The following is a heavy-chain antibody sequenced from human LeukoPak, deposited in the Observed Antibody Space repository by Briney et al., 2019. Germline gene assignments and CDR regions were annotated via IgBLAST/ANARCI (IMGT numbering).Heavy chain of an antibody. J-gene: IGHJ4*02. Sequence: ASVKVSCKASGYIFTNFGISWVRQARGQGLEWMGWISGYNGNTKYVQKFQGRVTMTTDTSTSTAYMELRSLRSDDTAVYYCARDGTEYSSSWSDYWGQGTLVTVSS. CDR3: ARDGTEYSSSWSDY. CDR2: ISGYNGNT. CDR1: GYIFTNFG. V-gene: IGHV1-18*01. D-gene: IGHD6-13*01.